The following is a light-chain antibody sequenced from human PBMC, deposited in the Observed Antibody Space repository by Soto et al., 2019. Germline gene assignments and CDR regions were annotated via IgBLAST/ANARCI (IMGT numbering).Light chain of an antibody. CDR2: WAY. Sequence: DIVMTQSPDSLAVSLGETATINCKSSQSLLYSSNNKNYLAWYRQKPRQPPELLIYWAYTRESGVPGRYSGSESGTDFTLTISSLRAEDVAIYYCQQYYETPLTFGGGTTVEIK. V-gene: IGKV4-1*01. J-gene: IGKJ4*01. CDR3: QQYYETPLT. CDR1: QSLLYSSNNKNY.